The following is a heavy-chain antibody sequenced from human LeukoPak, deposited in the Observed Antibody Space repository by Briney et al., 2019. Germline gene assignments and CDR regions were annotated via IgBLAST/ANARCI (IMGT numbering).Heavy chain of an antibody. CDR1: GFSFSGYW. D-gene: IGHD1-26*01. CDR2: INGDGSTT. CDR3: VRGGLMGATDY. J-gene: IGHJ4*02. V-gene: IGHV3-74*01. Sequence: PGGSLRLSCAASGFSFSGYWMHWVRQAPGKGLVWISYINGDGSTTNHADFAEGRFTISRDNAKNTLYLQMNSLRVEDTAVYYFVRGGLMGATDYWGQGTLVTVSS.